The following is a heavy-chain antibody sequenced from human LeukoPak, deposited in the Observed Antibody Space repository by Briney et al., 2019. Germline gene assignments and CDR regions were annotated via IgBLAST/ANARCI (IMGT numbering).Heavy chain of an antibody. CDR3: ARAIFGVVISLPPYYYYYYMDV. V-gene: IGHV1-8*01. D-gene: IGHD3-3*01. CDR2: MNPNSGNT. CDR1: GYTFTSYD. Sequence: ASVKVSCKASGYTFTSYDINWVRQATGQGLEWMGWMNPNSGNTGYAQKFQGRVTMTSNTSISTAYVELSSLRSEDTAVYYCARAIFGVVISLPPYYYYYYMDVWGKGTTVTVSS. J-gene: IGHJ6*03.